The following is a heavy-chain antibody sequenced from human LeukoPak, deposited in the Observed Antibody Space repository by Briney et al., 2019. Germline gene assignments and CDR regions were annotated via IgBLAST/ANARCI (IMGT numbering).Heavy chain of an antibody. Sequence: SETLSLTCTVSGGSISSSNYYWGWTRQPPGKGLEWIASIHYSETTYYNPSLKSRVTISVDTSKNHFSLKLSSVTAADTAVYYCARGPTYQPIDFWGQGTLVTVSS. CDR2: IHYSETT. V-gene: IGHV4-39*02. CDR3: ARGPTYQPIDF. D-gene: IGHD2-2*01. J-gene: IGHJ4*02. CDR1: GGSISSSNYY.